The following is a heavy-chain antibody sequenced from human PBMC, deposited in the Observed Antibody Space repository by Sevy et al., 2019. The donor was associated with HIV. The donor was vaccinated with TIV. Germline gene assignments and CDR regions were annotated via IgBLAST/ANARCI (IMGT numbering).Heavy chain of an antibody. D-gene: IGHD2-8*01. CDR3: AREGPRMAQFDY. V-gene: IGHV4-39*02. Sequence: SETLSLTCTVSGDSISNNDYYWAWIRQPPGKGLDWIGSIYYSGSTYYTPSLKSRVTISVDTSKNQFSLKLRSLTAADTAVYYCAREGPRMAQFDYWGPGTLVTVSS. CDR1: GDSISNNDYY. J-gene: IGHJ4*02. CDR2: IYYSGST.